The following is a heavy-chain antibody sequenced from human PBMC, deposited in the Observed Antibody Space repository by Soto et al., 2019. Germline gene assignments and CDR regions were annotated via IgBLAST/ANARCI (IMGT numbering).Heavy chain of an antibody. CDR1: GDSISSSNW. D-gene: IGHD2-2*01. J-gene: IGHJ4*02. CDR3: ARLDTSWFF. Sequence: QVQLQESGPGLVKTSGTLSLTCAVSGDSISSSNWWSWVRQPPGKGLEWIGDIYHSGSTNYNPSLKSRVTLSVDKSKNHFSLTLTSVTAADTAVYYCARLDTSWFFWGQGTLVTVSS. CDR2: IYHSGST. V-gene: IGHV4-4*02.